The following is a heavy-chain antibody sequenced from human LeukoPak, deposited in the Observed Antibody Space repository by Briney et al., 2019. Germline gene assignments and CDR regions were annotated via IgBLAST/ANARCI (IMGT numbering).Heavy chain of an antibody. CDR3: ARDGITIFGVVPQDAFDI. V-gene: IGHV4-59*02. CDR2: IYYSGST. D-gene: IGHD3-3*01. J-gene: IGHJ3*02. Sequence: SETLSLTCTVSGDSVSSYYWSWIRQPPGKGLECIGYIYYSGSTNYNPSLKSRVTLSVDTSKNQFSLKLSSVTAADTAVYYCARDGITIFGVVPQDAFDIWGQGTMVTVSS. CDR1: GDSVSSYY.